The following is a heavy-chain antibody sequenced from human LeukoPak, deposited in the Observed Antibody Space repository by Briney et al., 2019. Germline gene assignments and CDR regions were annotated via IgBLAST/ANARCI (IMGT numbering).Heavy chain of an antibody. J-gene: IGHJ2*01. CDR3: ARVVVVTSTHWYFDL. CDR2: IHPGDSDI. Sequence: GESLKISCKTSGYSFTSYWIGWVRQVPGKGLDWMGLIHPGDSDIRYSPSFQGQVTISVDKSITTAYLQWSSLQASDTAIYFCARVVVVTSTHWYFDLWGRGSLVTVFS. V-gene: IGHV5-51*01. D-gene: IGHD2-21*02. CDR1: GYSFTSYW.